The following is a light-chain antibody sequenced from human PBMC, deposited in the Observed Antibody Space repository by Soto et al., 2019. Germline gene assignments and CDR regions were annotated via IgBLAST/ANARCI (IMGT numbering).Light chain of an antibody. CDR2: GAS. CDR1: QSVSNSY. Sequence: EIVLTQCPGTLSLSPGEIATLSCRSIQSVSNSYLAWYQQKPGQTPRLLIYGASSRATGIPDRFSGSGSGTDFTLTISRLEPEDFEVYYCQQYGSSPLTFGGGTKVDIK. CDR3: QQYGSSPLT. J-gene: IGKJ4*01. V-gene: IGKV3-20*01.